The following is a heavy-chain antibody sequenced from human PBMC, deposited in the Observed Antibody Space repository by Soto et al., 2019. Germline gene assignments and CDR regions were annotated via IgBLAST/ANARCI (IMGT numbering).Heavy chain of an antibody. CDR1: GRSISSSSYY. J-gene: IGHJ4*02. CDR2: IYYSGST. Sequence: SSETLSLTCTVSGRSISSSSYYWGWIRQPPGKGLEWIGSIYYSGSTYYNPSLKSRVTISVDTFKNQFSLKLSSVTAADTAVYYCARTTFVKYHYDSSGPHDYWGQGTLVTVSS. V-gene: IGHV4-39*01. CDR3: ARTTFVKYHYDSSGPHDY. D-gene: IGHD3-22*01.